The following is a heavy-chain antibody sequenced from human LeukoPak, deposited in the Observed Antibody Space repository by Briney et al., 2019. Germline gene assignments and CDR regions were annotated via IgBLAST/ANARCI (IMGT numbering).Heavy chain of an antibody. D-gene: IGHD3-10*01. Sequence: PSETLSLTCTASGGSISSSSYYWGWIRQPPGKGLEWIGSIYYSGSTYYNPSLKSRVTISVDTSKNQFSLKLSSVTAADTAVYYCARDSSALNYYGSGGYYFDYWGQGTLVTVSS. CDR3: ARDSSALNYYGSGGYYFDY. CDR1: GGSISSSSYY. J-gene: IGHJ4*02. V-gene: IGHV4-39*07. CDR2: IYYSGST.